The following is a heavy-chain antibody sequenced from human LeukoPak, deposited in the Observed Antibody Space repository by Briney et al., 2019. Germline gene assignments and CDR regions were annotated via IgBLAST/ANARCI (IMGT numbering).Heavy chain of an antibody. Sequence: PSETLSLTCAVYGGSFSGYYWSWIRQPPGKGLEWIGEINHSGSTNYNPSLKCRVTISVDTSKNQFSLRLSSVTAADTAVYYCARAGFSGSYRLYYYYGMDVWGQGTTVTVSS. CDR1: GGSFSGYY. J-gene: IGHJ6*02. V-gene: IGHV4-34*01. CDR2: INHSGST. CDR3: ARAGFSGSYRLYYYYGMDV. D-gene: IGHD1-26*01.